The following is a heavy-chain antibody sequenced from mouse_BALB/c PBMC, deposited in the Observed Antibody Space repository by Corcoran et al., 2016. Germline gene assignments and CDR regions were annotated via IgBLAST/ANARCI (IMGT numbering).Heavy chain of an antibody. CDR2: IYPGSGNT. J-gene: IGHJ4*01. Sequence: QIQLQQSGPELVKPGASVKISCKASGYTFTDYYINGVKQKPGQGLEWIGWIYPGSGNTKYNEKFKGKATLTVDTSSSTAYMQLSSLTSEDTAVYFCAREEITTAEDAMDYWGQGTSVTVSS. V-gene: IGHV1-84*02. D-gene: IGHD1-2*01. CDR1: GYTFTDYY. CDR3: AREEITTAEDAMDY.